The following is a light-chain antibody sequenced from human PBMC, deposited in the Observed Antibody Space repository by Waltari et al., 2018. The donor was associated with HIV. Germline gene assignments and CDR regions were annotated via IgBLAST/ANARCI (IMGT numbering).Light chain of an antibody. V-gene: IGLV1-51*01. CDR1: SPNIGNNY. Sequence: QSVLTQPPSVSAAPGQKVTISCSGSSPNIGNNYVSWYQQFPVAAPKLLIYASSKRPSGIPDRFSGSKSGTSATLGITGLKTGDEADYYCGTWDSSLSVWVFGGGTKLTVL. CDR3: GTWDSSLSVWV. J-gene: IGLJ3*02. CDR2: ASS.